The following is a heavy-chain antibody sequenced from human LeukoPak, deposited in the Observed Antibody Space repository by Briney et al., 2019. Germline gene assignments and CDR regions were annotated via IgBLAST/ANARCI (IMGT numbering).Heavy chain of an antibody. CDR1: GLTFSTDW. V-gene: IGHV3-74*03. CDR3: AREARGGGALQY. J-gene: IGHJ4*02. Sequence: GGSLRLSCAASGLTFSTDWMHWVRQAPGKGLAWVARINPDGSSRTYANSVQGRVTISRDSAKDTLFLQMNRLRAEDTAVYYCAREARGGGALQYWGQGTPVTVPS. D-gene: IGHD3-16*01. CDR2: INPDGSSR.